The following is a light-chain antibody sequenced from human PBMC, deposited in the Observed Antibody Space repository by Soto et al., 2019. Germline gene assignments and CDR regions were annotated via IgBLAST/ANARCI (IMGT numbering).Light chain of an antibody. Sequence: EIVLTQSPGILSLSPGERATLSCRASQSVSSTYLAWYQQKPGQAPSLLIYGASNRATGIPDRFSGRGSGTDFALTIHRVQPEDFAVYYCQQYGSSITFGQGTRLEIK. V-gene: IGKV3-20*01. CDR2: GAS. J-gene: IGKJ5*01. CDR1: QSVSSTY. CDR3: QQYGSSIT.